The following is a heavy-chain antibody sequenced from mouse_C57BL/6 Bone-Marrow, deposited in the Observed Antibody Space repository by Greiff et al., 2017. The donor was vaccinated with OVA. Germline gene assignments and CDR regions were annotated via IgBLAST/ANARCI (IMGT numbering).Heavy chain of an antibody. D-gene: IGHD3-2*02. CDR2: SDRESGDT. CDR3: TTTLQAKAY. V-gene: IGHV14-4*01. J-gene: IGHJ3*01. CDR1: GFNIKDDY. Sequence: VQLQQSGAELVRPGASVKLSCTASGFNIKDDYMHWVKQRPEQGLEWIGWSDRESGDTEYASKFQGKATITADTSSNTAYLQLSSLASEVTAVNYYTTTLQAKAYWGQGTLGKVSA.